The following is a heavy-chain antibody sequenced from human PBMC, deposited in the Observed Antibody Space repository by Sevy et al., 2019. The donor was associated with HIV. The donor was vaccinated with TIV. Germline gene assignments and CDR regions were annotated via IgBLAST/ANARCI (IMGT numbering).Heavy chain of an antibody. V-gene: IGHV3-33*01. CDR1: GFTFSGYG. D-gene: IGHD3-22*01. CDR3: ASDSVRGGYFDSSGYYLFDY. Sequence: GGSLRLSCAASGFTFSGYGMLWVRQAPGKGLEWVAMIWYDGSNKYYRDSVKGRFTLSRDNSRKTLYLQMNSLRAADTAVYYRASDSVRGGYFDSSGYYLFDYWGQGTLVTVSS. J-gene: IGHJ4*02. CDR2: IWYDGSNK.